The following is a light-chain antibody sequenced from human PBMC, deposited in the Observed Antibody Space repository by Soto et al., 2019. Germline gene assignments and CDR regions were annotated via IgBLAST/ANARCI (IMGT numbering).Light chain of an antibody. V-gene: IGLV1-40*01. CDR1: TSNIGAGYD. CDR2: GNS. CDR3: QSYDSSLSGLV. J-gene: IGLJ1*01. Sequence: QAVVTQPPSVSGAPGQRVTISCTGITSNIGAGYDVNWYQQLPGTAPKLLIYGNSNRPSGVPDRFSGSKSGTSASLAITGLQAEDEADYYCQSYDSSLSGLVFGTGTKVTVL.